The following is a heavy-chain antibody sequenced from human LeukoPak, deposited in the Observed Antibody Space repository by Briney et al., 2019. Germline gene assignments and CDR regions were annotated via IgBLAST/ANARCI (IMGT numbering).Heavy chain of an antibody. J-gene: IGHJ3*01. CDR3: AGQGYYYTSGRTFDV. CDR2: IYNKGGT. Sequence: SETLSLTCTVSGGSINSNYWTWIRQPPGKGLEWIGHIYNKGGTNFNPSLKSRVTISLDTSKKQVSLKLSSVTAADTAVYYCAGQGYYYTSGRTFDVWGQGTMVAVSS. V-gene: IGHV4-59*08. D-gene: IGHD3-10*01. CDR1: GGSINSNY.